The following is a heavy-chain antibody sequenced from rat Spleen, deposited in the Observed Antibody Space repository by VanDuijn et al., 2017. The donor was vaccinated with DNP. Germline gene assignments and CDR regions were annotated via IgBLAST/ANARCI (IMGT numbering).Heavy chain of an antibody. Sequence: EVQLVESGGGLVQPGRSLKLSCAASGFTFSSFPMAWVRQAPKKGLECVAYISYEGSITSYGDSVKGRFIISRDLAKSTLYLQMDSLRSEDTATYYCVRQDYGGFKNWFAYWGQGTLVTVSS. D-gene: IGHD1-11*01. CDR3: VRQDYGGFKNWFAY. CDR1: GFTFSSFP. CDR2: ISYEGSIT. V-gene: IGHV5-22*01. J-gene: IGHJ3*01.